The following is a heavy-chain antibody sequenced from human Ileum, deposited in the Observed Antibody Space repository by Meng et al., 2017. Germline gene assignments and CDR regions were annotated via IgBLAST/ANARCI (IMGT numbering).Heavy chain of an antibody. J-gene: IGHJ2*01. V-gene: IGHV4-4*02. Sequence: QVQVQESGPGRVKPSETLSLTCAVSGGSIESNNWWTWIRQPPGQGLEWIGEVYHSGSTHYNPSLQSRVTISIDNSKNRFSLSLNSVTAADTAIYYCARADYVRYFDLWGRGTLVTVSS. CDR3: ARADYVRYFDL. CDR2: VYHSGST. D-gene: IGHD3-10*02. CDR1: GGSIESNNW.